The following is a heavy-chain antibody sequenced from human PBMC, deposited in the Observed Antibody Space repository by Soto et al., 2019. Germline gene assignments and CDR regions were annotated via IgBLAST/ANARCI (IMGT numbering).Heavy chain of an antibody. Sequence: SETLSLTCAVSGGSISSGVYSWRWIRQPPGKGLEWIGYIYHSGSTYYNPSLKSRVTISVDRSKNQFSLKLSSVTAADTAVYYCARVTGPWGQGTLVTVSS. CDR1: GGSISSGVYS. J-gene: IGHJ5*02. CDR2: IYHSGST. CDR3: ARVTGP. V-gene: IGHV4-30-2*01.